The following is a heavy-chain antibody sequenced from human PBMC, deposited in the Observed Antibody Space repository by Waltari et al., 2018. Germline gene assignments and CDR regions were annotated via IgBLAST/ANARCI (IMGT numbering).Heavy chain of an antibody. CDR2: IYSGITT. CDR1: GFLVEATY. CDR3: ARGHCTGGSCHSGDNFDL. J-gene: IGHJ4*02. D-gene: IGHD2-15*01. V-gene: IGHV3-53*03. Sequence: EVNLVESGGGLVQPGGSLRLSCAASGFLVEATYMTWGRQAPGKGLEWVSVIYSGITTYYADSAKDRFIISRDNSKNTLFLQMNSLRAEDTAVYYCARGHCTGGSCHSGDNFDLWGQGTLVTVSS.